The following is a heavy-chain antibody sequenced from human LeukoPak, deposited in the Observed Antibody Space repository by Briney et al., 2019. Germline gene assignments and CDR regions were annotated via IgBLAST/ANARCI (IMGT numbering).Heavy chain of an antibody. Sequence: PGASLRLSCAAAGFTFNSYSMNWVRQAPGTGLEWVSSISSGSSYIFYADSVKGRFTISRDNAKNSLYLQMNSLRAEDTAVYYCARQVGVDDAFDIWGQGTMVTISS. D-gene: IGHD1-26*01. V-gene: IGHV3-21*01. J-gene: IGHJ3*02. CDR2: ISSGSSYI. CDR3: ARQVGVDDAFDI. CDR1: GFTFNSYS.